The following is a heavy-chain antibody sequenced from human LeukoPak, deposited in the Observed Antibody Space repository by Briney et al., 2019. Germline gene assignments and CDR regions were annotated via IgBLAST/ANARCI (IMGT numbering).Heavy chain of an antibody. Sequence: GGSLRLSCAASGFTFSSYAMSWVRQAPGKGLEWVSAISGSGGSTYYADSVKGRFTISRDNSKNTLYLQMNSLRAEDTAVYYCAKAIVVYSSGSYYFDYWGQGTLVTVSS. V-gene: IGHV3-23*01. J-gene: IGHJ4*02. CDR1: GFTFSSYA. CDR3: AKAIVVYSSGSYYFDY. CDR2: ISGSGGST. D-gene: IGHD6-19*01.